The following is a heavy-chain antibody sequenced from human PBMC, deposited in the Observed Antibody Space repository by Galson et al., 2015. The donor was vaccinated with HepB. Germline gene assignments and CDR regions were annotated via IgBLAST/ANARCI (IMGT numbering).Heavy chain of an antibody. D-gene: IGHD6-19*01. CDR3: AKNNSGWFGGGWFDP. V-gene: IGHV3-23*01. CDR2: ISGSGGIT. J-gene: IGHJ5*02. CDR1: GFTFSTYA. Sequence: SLRLSCAASGFTFSTYAVSWARQAPGKGLDWVAAISGSGGITYYGDSVKGRFIISRDNSKNTLYLQMNSLRAEDTGVYYCAKNNSGWFGGGWFDPWGQGTLVTVSS.